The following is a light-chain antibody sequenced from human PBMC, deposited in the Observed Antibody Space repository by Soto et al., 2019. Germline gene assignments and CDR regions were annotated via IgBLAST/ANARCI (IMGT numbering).Light chain of an antibody. J-gene: IGKJ3*01. CDR3: QQRSNWPPIT. CDR2: GAS. V-gene: IGKV3-11*01. CDR1: QSVSNNY. Sequence: EIVLTQSPGTLSLSPVERATLSCMASQSVSNNYLAWYQQKPGQAPRLLIYGASNRATGIPARFSGSGSGTDFTLTISSLEPEDFAVYYCQQRSNWPPITFGPGTKVDIK.